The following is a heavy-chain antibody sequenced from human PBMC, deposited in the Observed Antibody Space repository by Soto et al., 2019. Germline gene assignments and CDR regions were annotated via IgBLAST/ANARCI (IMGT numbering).Heavy chain of an antibody. CDR3: ARVFSGDYSFFFAY. Sequence: ASGEVSCKASCFPLSRYWISWVRQAPGQGLEWMGWISAYNGNTNYAQKLQGRVTMTTDTSTSTAYMELRSLRSDDTAVYYCARVFSGDYSFFFAYWGQGTLV. CDR1: CFPLSRYW. V-gene: IGHV1-18*01. D-gene: IGHD4-17*01. CDR2: ISAYNGNT. J-gene: IGHJ4*02.